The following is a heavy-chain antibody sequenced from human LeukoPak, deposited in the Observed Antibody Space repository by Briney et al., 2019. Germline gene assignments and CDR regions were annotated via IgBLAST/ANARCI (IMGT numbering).Heavy chain of an antibody. V-gene: IGHV1-46*01. CDR3: ARGPRLLWFGESRYYYYGMDV. CDR1: GYTFTSYY. J-gene: IGHJ6*02. Sequence: ASVKVSCKASGYTFTSYYMHWVRQAPGQGLEWMGIINPSGGSTSYAQKFQGRVTMTRDTSTSTVYMERSSLRSEDTAVYYCARGPRLLWFGESRYYYYGMDVWGQGTTVTVSS. CDR2: INPSGGST. D-gene: IGHD3-10*01.